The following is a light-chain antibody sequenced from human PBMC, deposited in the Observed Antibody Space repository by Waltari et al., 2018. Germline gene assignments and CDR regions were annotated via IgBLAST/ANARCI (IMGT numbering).Light chain of an antibody. CDR2: LNGDGSH. V-gene: IGLV4-69*01. CDR3: QTWDTDIHVV. Sequence: QLVLTQSPSASASLGASVKLTCTLSSGHSHYAIAWHQQQPKKGPRYLMKLNGDGSHTKGDGSPDRFSGSSSGAERFLTISSLQSEDEGDYYCQTWDTDIHVVFGGGTKLIVL. J-gene: IGLJ2*01. CDR1: SGHSHYA.